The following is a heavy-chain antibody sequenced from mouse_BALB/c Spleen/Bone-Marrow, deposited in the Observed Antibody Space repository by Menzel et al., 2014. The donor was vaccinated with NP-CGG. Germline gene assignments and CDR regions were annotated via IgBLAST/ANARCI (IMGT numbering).Heavy chain of an antibody. J-gene: IGHJ4*01. V-gene: IGHV2-6-4*01. Sequence: VQRVASGPGQVAPSQSLSITCTVSGFSLSRYNVHWVRQPPGKGLEWLGVIWGGGNTDYNSGLKSRLSISKDNSKSQVFLKMNSLQTDDTAMYNCARFITTGDMDYWGQGTSFTVAS. CDR1: GFSLSRYN. D-gene: IGHD1-1*01. CDR2: IWGGGNT. CDR3: ARFITTGDMDY.